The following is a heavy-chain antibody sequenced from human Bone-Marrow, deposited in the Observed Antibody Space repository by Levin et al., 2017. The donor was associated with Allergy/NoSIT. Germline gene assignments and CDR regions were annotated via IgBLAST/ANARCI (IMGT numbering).Heavy chain of an antibody. D-gene: IGHD6-19*01. CDR2: ISGSGSST. Sequence: GESLKISCAASGFTFNSYALSWVRQAPGKGLEWVSAISGSGSSTYYADSVKGRFTISRDNSKTTLYLQMNSLRAEDTAVYYCAKGAGWVAGAVARIWGQGTLVTVSS. CDR3: AKGAGWVAGAVARI. J-gene: IGHJ4*02. V-gene: IGHV3-23*01. CDR1: GFTFNSYA.